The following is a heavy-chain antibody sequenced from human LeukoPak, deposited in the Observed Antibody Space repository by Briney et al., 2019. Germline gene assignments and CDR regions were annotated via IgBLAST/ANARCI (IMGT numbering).Heavy chain of an antibody. V-gene: IGHV3-23*01. CDR2: ISDTGGST. J-gene: IGHJ5*02. CDR1: GFTFSRYG. D-gene: IGHD6-13*01. Sequence: GGSLRLSCAASGFTFSRYGMTWVRQAPGKGLEWVSTISDTGGSTYYADSVKDRFTISRDNSKNTLYLQMNSLRAEDTAVYYCAHPTEYSSSWYGNWFDPWGQGTLVTVSS. CDR3: AHPTEYSSSWYGNWFDP.